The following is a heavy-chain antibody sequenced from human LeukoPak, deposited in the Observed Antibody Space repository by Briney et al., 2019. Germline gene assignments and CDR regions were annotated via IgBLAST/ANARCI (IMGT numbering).Heavy chain of an antibody. Sequence: GASVKVSCKASGYTFTSYAISWVRQAPGQGLEWMGGIIPIFGTANYAQKFQGRVTITADESTSTAYMELSSLRSEDTAVYYCARHSTTVRFLEWSVPRYYYGMDVWGQGTTVTVSS. CDR2: IIPIFGTA. CDR1: GYTFTSYA. CDR3: ARHSTTVRFLEWSVPRYYYGMDV. D-gene: IGHD3-3*01. V-gene: IGHV1-69*13. J-gene: IGHJ6*02.